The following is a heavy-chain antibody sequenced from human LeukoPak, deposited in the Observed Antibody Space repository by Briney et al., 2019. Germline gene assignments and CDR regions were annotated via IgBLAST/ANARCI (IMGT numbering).Heavy chain of an antibody. Sequence: GGSLRLSCAASGFTFSSYAMSWVRQAPGKGLERVSAISGSGGSIYYVDSVKGRFTISRDNSKNTLYLQMNSLRAEDTAVYYCAKDTKRPVDTAMVFYYFDYWGQGTLVTVSS. D-gene: IGHD5-18*01. CDR1: GFTFSSYA. CDR3: AKDTKRPVDTAMVFYYFDY. J-gene: IGHJ4*02. V-gene: IGHV3-23*01. CDR2: ISGSGGSI.